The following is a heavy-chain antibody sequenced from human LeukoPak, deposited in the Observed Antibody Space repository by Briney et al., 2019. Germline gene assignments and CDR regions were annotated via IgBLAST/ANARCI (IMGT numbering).Heavy chain of an antibody. J-gene: IGHJ6*02. D-gene: IGHD5-18*01. Sequence: SETLSLTCTVSGGSISSGDYYWSWIRQPPGKGLEWIGYIYYSGSTYYNPSLKSRVTISVDTSKNQFSLKLSSVTAADTAVYYCARDRIQLWLRYYYYYGMDVWGQGTTVTVPS. V-gene: IGHV4-30-4*01. CDR2: IYYSGST. CDR3: ARDRIQLWLRYYYYYGMDV. CDR1: GGSISSGDYY.